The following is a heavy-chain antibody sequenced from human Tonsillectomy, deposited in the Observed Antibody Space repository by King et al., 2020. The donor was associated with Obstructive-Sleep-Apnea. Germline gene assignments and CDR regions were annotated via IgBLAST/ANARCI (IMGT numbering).Heavy chain of an antibody. J-gene: IGHJ4*02. D-gene: IGHD5-18*01. CDR3: ARHRGYTYGYIDY. V-gene: IGHV2-26*01. Sequence: VTLKESGPVLVKPTETLTLTCTVSGFSLSIARMGVTWIRQPPGKALEWLAHIFSNDEESYTTSLKSRLTISKETSKSQVVLTMTNMDPVDTATYYCARHRGYTYGYIDYWGQGTLVTVSS. CDR1: GFSLSIARMG. CDR2: IFSNDEE.